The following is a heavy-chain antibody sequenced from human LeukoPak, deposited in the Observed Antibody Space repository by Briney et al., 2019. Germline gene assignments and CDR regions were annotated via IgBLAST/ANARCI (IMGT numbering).Heavy chain of an antibody. CDR3: ARDPSYNWFDP. Sequence: SETLSLTCTVSGGSISSYYWSWIRQPSGKGLEWIGYIYTSGSTNYNPSLKSRVTMSVDTSKNQFSLKLSSVTAADTAVYYCARDPSYNWFDPWGQGTLVTVSS. V-gene: IGHV4-4*09. CDR2: IYTSGST. J-gene: IGHJ5*02. CDR1: GGSISSYY.